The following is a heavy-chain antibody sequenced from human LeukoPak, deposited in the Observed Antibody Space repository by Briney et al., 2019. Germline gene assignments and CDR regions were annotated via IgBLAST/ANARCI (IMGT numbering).Heavy chain of an antibody. D-gene: IGHD4-17*01. CDR2: IYYSGST. V-gene: IGHV4-39*07. J-gene: IGHJ4*02. CDR3: ARPSLDYGDYTIDY. CDR1: GGSISSSSYY. Sequence: SETLSLTCTVSGGSISSSSYYWGWIRQPPGKGLEWIGSIYYSGSTYYNPSLKSRVTISVDTSKNQFSLKLSSVTAADTAVYYCARPSLDYGDYTIDYWGQGTLVTVSS.